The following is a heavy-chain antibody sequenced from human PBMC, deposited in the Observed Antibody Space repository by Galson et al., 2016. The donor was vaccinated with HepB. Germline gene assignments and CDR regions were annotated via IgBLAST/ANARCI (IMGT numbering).Heavy chain of an antibody. J-gene: IGHJ4*02. V-gene: IGHV4-39*01. D-gene: IGHD6-13*01. CDR3: VRLGTAAAVASRRGRVY. CDR2: IHSSGTS. Sequence: SETLSLTCTVSGDSISNVGRHWGWFRQSPGMGLEYIGSIHSSGTSYYNPSLTSRLTVSADTSRNKFFLSLTSVPAADTAIYYCVRLGTAAAVASRRGRVYWSQGTRVTVSS. CDR1: GDSISNVGRH.